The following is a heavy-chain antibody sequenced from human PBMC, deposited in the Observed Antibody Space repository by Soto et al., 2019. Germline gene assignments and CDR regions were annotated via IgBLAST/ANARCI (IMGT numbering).Heavy chain of an antibody. J-gene: IGHJ6*02. CDR1: GGTFSSYA. V-gene: IGHV1-69*06. CDR3: ASRDNWNLYYYYYGMDV. CDR2: IIPIFGTA. Sequence: GASVKVSCKASGGTFSSYAISWVRQAPGQGLEWMGGIIPIFGTANYAQKFQGRVTITADKSTSTAYMELSSLRSEDTAVYYCASRDNWNLYYYYYGMDVWGQGTTVTVSS. D-gene: IGHD1-1*01.